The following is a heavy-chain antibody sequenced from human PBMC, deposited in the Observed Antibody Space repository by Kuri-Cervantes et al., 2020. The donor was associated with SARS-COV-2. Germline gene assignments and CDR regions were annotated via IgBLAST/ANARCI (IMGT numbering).Heavy chain of an antibody. CDR3: ARGFSTSAQGLVGASFDL. D-gene: IGHD1-26*01. V-gene: IGHV1-18*01. Sequence: ASVKVSCKASGGTFSSYAISWVRQAPGQGLEWMGWISAYNRNTNYAQKFQGRLTMTTDTSTTTAYVELRSLRSDDTAVYYCARGFSTSAQGLVGASFDLWGQGTLVTVSS. J-gene: IGHJ3*01. CDR2: ISAYNRNT. CDR1: GGTFSSYA.